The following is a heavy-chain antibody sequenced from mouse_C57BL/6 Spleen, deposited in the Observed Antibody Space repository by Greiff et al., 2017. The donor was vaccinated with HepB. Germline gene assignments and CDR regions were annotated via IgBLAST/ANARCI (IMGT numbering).Heavy chain of an antibody. J-gene: IGHJ1*03. CDR3: ARASSSDMYFEV. CDR2: IHPNSGST. V-gene: IGHV1-64*01. CDR1: GYTFTSYW. Sequence: QVQLQQPGAELVKPGASVKLSCKASGYTFTSYWMHWVKQRPGQGLEWIGMIHPNSGSTNYNEKFKSKATLTVDKSSSTAYMQISSLTSEDSAVYYYARASSSDMYFEVWGTGTTVTVAS. D-gene: IGHD1-1*01.